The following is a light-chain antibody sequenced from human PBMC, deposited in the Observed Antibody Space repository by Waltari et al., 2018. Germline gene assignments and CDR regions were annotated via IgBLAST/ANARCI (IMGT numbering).Light chain of an antibody. Sequence: QSVLTQPPSASGTPGQRVLISCSGSIATIGATYVYWYQQLPGTAPKPLIYRNNQRPSGVPDRFSGSKSGTSASLAISGLRSEDEAHYHCAAWDDSLSGVVFGGGTKLTVL. CDR1: IATIGATY. CDR3: AAWDDSLSGVV. V-gene: IGLV1-47*01. J-gene: IGLJ2*01. CDR2: RNN.